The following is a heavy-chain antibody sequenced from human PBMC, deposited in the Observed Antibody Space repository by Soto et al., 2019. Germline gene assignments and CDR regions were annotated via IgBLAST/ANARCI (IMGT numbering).Heavy chain of an antibody. CDR2: IIPIFGTA. V-gene: IGHV1-69*06. CDR1: GGTFSSYA. J-gene: IGHJ4*02. Sequence: QVQLVQSGAEVKKPGSSVKVSCKASGGTFSSYAISWVRQAPGQGLEWMGGIIPIFGTANYAQKFQGRVTITADKSTSTAYMELSSLISEDTAVYYCARPSLAYCGGDCYSAFDYWGQGTLVTVSS. D-gene: IGHD2-21*02. CDR3: ARPSLAYCGGDCYSAFDY.